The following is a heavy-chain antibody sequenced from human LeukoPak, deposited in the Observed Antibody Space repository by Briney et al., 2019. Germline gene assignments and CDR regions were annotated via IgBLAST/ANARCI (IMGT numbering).Heavy chain of an antibody. V-gene: IGHV3-11*01. CDR3: ARDLQGLGAQNDAFDI. CDR1: GFTFSDYT. Sequence: GESLRLSCAASGFTFSDYTMSWIRQAPGKGLEWVSYISSGGTTIYYTDSVQGRFTVSRDNAKNSLYLQMSSLRAEDTAVYYCARDLQGLGAQNDAFDICGQGTMATVSS. CDR2: ISSGGTTI. D-gene: IGHD1-26*01. J-gene: IGHJ3*02.